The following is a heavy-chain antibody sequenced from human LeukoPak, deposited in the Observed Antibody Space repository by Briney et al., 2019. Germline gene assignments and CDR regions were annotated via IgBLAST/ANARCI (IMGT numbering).Heavy chain of an antibody. J-gene: IGHJ1*01. Sequence: PSETLSLTCTVSGGSISSGGYYWSWIRQHPGKGLEWIGYIYYSGSTYYNPSLKSRVTISVDTSKNQFSLKLSSVTAADTAVYYCARLQDGAYFQRWGQGTLVTVSS. V-gene: IGHV4-31*03. D-gene: IGHD1-26*01. CDR2: IYYSGST. CDR3: ARLQDGAYFQR. CDR1: GGSISSGGYY.